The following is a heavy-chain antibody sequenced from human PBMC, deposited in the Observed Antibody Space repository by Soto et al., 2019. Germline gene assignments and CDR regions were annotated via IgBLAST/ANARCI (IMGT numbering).Heavy chain of an antibody. V-gene: IGHV3-33*01. J-gene: IGHJ5*02. CDR3: VRESGQFGENLDL. D-gene: IGHD3-16*01. Sequence: QVQLVESGGGVAQPGTSLRLSCVASGFTFSSYGMHWVRQAPGKGLEWVAVIWYDGSKKYYGDSVKGRFTISRDDSKSTLYLQMSSLRVDDTAVYYCVRESGQFGENLDLWGQGTLVTASS. CDR1: GFTFSSYG. CDR2: IWYDGSKK.